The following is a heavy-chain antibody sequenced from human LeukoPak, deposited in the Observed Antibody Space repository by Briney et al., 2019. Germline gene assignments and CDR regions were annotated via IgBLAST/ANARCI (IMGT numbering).Heavy chain of an antibody. CDR1: GFTFDNYA. V-gene: IGHV3-23*05. CDR2: IYCNGYSI. CDR3: ARGPDAPEGAPFFYHYMDV. Sequence: GGSLRLSCVTSGFTFDNYAMTWVRQAPGKGLEWVSSIYCNGYSIYYADFVRGRFTLSRDNSRNTLYLAMKNLRAEETAVYYCARGPDAPEGAPFFYHYMDVWGKGTTVSVS. J-gene: IGHJ6*03. D-gene: IGHD2/OR15-2a*01.